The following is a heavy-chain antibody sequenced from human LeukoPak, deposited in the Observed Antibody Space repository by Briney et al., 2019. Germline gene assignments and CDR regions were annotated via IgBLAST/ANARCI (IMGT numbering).Heavy chain of an antibody. CDR1: GGLISISTYY. D-gene: IGHD2-8*02. J-gene: IGHJ6*03. CDR3: ARVVYGWAYYYYYYMDV. CDR2: IYYSGTT. V-gene: IGHV4-39*07. Sequence: PSETLSLTCTVSGGLISISTYYWGWIRQPPGKGLEWIGSIYYSGTTHYNPSLKSRVTIAVDTSKNQFSLKLISVTAADTAVYYCARVVYGWAYYYYYYMDVWGKGTTVTISS.